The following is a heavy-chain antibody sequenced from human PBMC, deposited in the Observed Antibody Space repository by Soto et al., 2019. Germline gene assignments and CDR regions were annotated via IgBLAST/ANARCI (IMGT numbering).Heavy chain of an antibody. CDR3: ARPAITGTAGYYYGMDV. CDR2: IIPIFGTA. D-gene: IGHD1-20*01. Sequence: SVKVSCKASGGTFSSYAISWVRQAPGQGLEWMGGIIPIFGTANYAQKFQGRVTITADESTSTAYMELSSLRSEDTAVYYCARPAITGTAGYYYGMDVWGQGTTVTVSS. CDR1: GGTFSSYA. J-gene: IGHJ6*02. V-gene: IGHV1-69*13.